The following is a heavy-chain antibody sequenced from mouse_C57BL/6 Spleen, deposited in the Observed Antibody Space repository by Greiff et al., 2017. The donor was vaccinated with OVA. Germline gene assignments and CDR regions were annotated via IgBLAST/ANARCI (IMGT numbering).Heavy chain of an antibody. Sequence: QVQLKQPGAELVRPGSSVKLSCKASGYTFTSYWMHWVKQRPIQGLEWIGNIDPSDSETHYNQKFKDKATLTVDKSSSTAYMQLSSLTSEDSAVYYCARMDYGSSPFDYWGQGTTLTVSS. J-gene: IGHJ2*01. D-gene: IGHD1-1*01. CDR1: GYTFTSYW. CDR2: IDPSDSET. V-gene: IGHV1-52*01. CDR3: ARMDYGSSPFDY.